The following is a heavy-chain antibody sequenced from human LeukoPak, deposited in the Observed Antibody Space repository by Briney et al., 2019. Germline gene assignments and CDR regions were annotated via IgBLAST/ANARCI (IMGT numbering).Heavy chain of an antibody. CDR3: ERYCSSTKCHNYYYMDV. J-gene: IGHJ6*02. CDR1: GFTVSSNY. D-gene: IGHD2-2*01. CDR2: IYSGGST. V-gene: IGHV3-66*01. Sequence: GGSLTLSCAASGFTVSSNYMSWVRQAPGKGLEWVSVIYSGGSTYYPDSVKGRFTISRDNSKNMLYLQMNGLRAEDTAVYYCERYCSSTKCHNYYYMDVWGQGTTVTVSS.